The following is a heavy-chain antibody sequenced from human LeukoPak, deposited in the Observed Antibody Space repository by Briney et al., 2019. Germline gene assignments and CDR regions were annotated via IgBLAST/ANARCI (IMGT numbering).Heavy chain of an antibody. Sequence: YPGGSLRLSCAASGFIFSSYAMHWVRQAPGKGLEWVAVISYDGSNKYYADSVKGRFTISRDNSKNTLYLQMNSLRAEDTAVYYCARESRTDAFDIWGQGTMVTVSS. D-gene: IGHD5/OR15-5a*01. CDR2: ISYDGSNK. CDR1: GFIFSSYA. J-gene: IGHJ3*02. CDR3: ARESRTDAFDI. V-gene: IGHV3-30*04.